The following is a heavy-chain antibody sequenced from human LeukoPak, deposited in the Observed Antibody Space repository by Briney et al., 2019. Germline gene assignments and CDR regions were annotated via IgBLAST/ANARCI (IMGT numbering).Heavy chain of an antibody. Sequence: GGSLRLSCVASGFTFSSYSMNWVRQAPGKGLEWVSYISNSGSTTYYADSVKGRFTISRDNAKNSLYLQMNSLRVEDTAVYYCARGGTAVARGEYWGQGTLLTVSS. J-gene: IGHJ4*02. CDR3: ARGGTAVARGEY. D-gene: IGHD6-19*01. CDR1: GFTFSSYS. V-gene: IGHV3-48*01. CDR2: ISNSGSTT.